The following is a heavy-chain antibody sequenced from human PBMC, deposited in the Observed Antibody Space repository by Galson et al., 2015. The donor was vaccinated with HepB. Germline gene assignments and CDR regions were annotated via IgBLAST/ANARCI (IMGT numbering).Heavy chain of an antibody. CDR2: IWYDGSNK. CDR1: GFTFSSYG. CDR3: AKDDYGEKGAVLGGMDV. Sequence: SLRLSCAASGFTFSSYGMHWVRQAPGKGLEWVAVIWYDGSNKYYADSVKGRFTISRDNSKNTLYLQMNSLRAEDTAVYYCAKDDYGEKGAVLGGMDVRGQGTTVTVSS. D-gene: IGHD4-17*01. V-gene: IGHV3-33*06. J-gene: IGHJ6*02.